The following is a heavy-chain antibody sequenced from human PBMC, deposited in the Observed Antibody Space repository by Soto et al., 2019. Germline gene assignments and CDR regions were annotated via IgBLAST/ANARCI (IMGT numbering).Heavy chain of an antibody. D-gene: IGHD5-12*01. Sequence: PVGSLRLSCAASGITFSNYAMSWVRQAPGKGLEWVSSISASGDRTYHADSVKGRFTISSDNSKNTLYLQMNSLRAEDTAVYYCARASRDGYNYVYWGQGTLVTVSS. V-gene: IGHV3-23*01. CDR1: GITFSNYA. CDR2: ISASGDRT. J-gene: IGHJ4*02. CDR3: ARASRDGYNYVY.